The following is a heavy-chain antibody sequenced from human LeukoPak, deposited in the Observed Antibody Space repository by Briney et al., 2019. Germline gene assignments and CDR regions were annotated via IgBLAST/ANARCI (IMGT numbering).Heavy chain of an antibody. CDR2: MNPNSGNT. J-gene: IGHJ3*02. Sequence: ASVKVSCKAAGYTFTSYDINWVRQAPGQGLEWMGWMNPNSGNTGYAQTFQGRGTMTRNTSISTAYMELSSLRSEDTAVYYCATFIVGADDQTDDAFDIWGQGTMVTVSS. CDR1: GYTFTSYD. CDR3: ATFIVGADDQTDDAFDI. V-gene: IGHV1-8*01. D-gene: IGHD1-26*01.